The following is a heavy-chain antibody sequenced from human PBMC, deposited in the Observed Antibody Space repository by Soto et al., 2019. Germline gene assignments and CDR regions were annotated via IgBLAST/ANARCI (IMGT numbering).Heavy chain of an antibody. J-gene: IGHJ4*02. D-gene: IGHD2-15*01. CDR2: IYYSGST. V-gene: IGHV4-31*03. CDR1: GGSISSGGYY. CDR3: ATMGTPATGLYFFDY. Sequence: PSETLSLTCTVSGGSISSGGYYWSWIRQRPGKGLEWIGYIYYSGSTYYNPSLKSRVTISVDTSKNQFSLKLSSVTAADTAVYYCATMGTPATGLYFFDYWGQGSLVTVS.